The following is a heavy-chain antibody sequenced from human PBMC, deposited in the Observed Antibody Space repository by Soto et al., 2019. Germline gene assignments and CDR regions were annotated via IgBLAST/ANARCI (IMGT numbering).Heavy chain of an antibody. CDR1: GGSISSGGYY. Sequence: LSLTCTVSGGSISSGGYYWSWIRQHPGKGLEWIGYIYYSGSTYYNPSLKSRVTISVDTSKNQFSLKLSSVTAADTAVYYCARGIGDLYYFDYWGQGTLVTVSS. V-gene: IGHV4-31*03. CDR2: IYYSGST. D-gene: IGHD2-21*01. J-gene: IGHJ4*02. CDR3: ARGIGDLYYFDY.